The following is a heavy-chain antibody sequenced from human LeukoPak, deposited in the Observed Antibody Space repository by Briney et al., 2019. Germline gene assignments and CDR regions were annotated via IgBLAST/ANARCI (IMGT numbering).Heavy chain of an antibody. J-gene: IGHJ3*02. Sequence: PGGSLRLSCAASGFTFSSYWMSWVRQAPGKGLEWVANIRQDGSEKYYVDSVKGRFTISRDNAKNSLYLQMNSLRAEDTAVYYCARANDGSGTRAFDIWGQGTMVTVSS. CDR3: ARANDGSGTRAFDI. D-gene: IGHD3-10*01. CDR1: GFTFSSYW. V-gene: IGHV3-7*03. CDR2: IRQDGSEK.